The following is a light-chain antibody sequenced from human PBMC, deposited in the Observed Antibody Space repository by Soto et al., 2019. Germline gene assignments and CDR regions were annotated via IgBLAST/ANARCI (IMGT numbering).Light chain of an antibody. CDR3: QQYNNWPPWT. J-gene: IGKJ1*01. CDR1: QGIGST. V-gene: IGKV3-15*01. CDR2: DTS. Sequence: EIVMTQSPATLSVSPGEGATLSCRASQGIGSTLAWYQQKPGQTPRLLIYDTSIRATGVPARFRGSASGTEFTLTITSLQSEDFAVYYCQQYNNWPPWTFGQGTKVEIK.